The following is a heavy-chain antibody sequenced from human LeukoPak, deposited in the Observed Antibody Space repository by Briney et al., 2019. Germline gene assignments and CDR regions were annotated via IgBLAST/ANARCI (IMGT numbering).Heavy chain of an antibody. CDR1: GGSISSSSYY. J-gene: IGHJ4*02. D-gene: IGHD6-19*01. CDR2: IYYSGST. V-gene: IGHV4-39*01. Sequence: SETLSLTCTVSGGSISSSSYYWGWIRQPSGKGLEWIGSIYYSGSTYYNPSLKSRVTISVDTSKNQFSLKLSSVTAADTAVYYCASTGYSSGWSRLDYWGQGTLVTVSS. CDR3: ASTGYSSGWSRLDY.